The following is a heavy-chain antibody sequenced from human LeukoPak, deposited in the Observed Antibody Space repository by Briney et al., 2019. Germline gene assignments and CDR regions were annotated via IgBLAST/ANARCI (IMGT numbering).Heavy chain of an antibody. CDR3: ARGIVVVPAAMYQKYNWFDP. CDR2: ISSSSSYI. J-gene: IGHJ5*02. CDR1: GFTFSSYS. V-gene: IGHV3-21*01. D-gene: IGHD2-2*01. Sequence: PGGSLRLSCAASGFTFSSYSMNWVRQAPGKGLEWVSSISSSSSYIYYADSVKGRFTISRDNAKNSLYLQMNSLRAEDTAVYYCARGIVVVPAAMYQKYNWFDPWGQGTLVTVSS.